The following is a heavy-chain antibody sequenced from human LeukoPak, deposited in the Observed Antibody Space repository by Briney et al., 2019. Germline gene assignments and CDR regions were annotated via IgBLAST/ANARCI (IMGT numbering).Heavy chain of an antibody. V-gene: IGHV4-61*01. CDR2: IYYSGST. CDR1: GGSVSSGSYF. Sequence: PSETLSLTCTVSGGSVSSGSYFWNWIRQPPGMGLEWIGYIYYSGSTNYNPSLKSRVTISVDMSKNQFSLKLSSLTAADTAVYYCARNPGIVGAGLDYWGQGTLVTVSS. D-gene: IGHD1-26*01. CDR3: ARNPGIVGAGLDY. J-gene: IGHJ4*02.